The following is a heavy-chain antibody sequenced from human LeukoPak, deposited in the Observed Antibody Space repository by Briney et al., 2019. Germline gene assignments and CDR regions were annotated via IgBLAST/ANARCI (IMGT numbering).Heavy chain of an antibody. CDR3: ARTGGGLQWFGEFDA. CDR1: GFTFGSHD. D-gene: IGHD3-10*01. CDR2: IGTAGDT. Sequence: GGSLRLSCAASGFTFGSHDMHWVRHSTGRRLEWVASIGTAGDTYSPASVKGRFTISRENAKNSLYLQMNSLTAGDTAMYYCARTGGGLQWFGEFDAWGQGILVAVSS. V-gene: IGHV3-13*01. J-gene: IGHJ5*02.